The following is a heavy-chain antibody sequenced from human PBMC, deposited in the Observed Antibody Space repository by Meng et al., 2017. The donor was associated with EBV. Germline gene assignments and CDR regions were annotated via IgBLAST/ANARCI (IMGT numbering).Heavy chain of an antibody. CDR2: FLPRLGAP. D-gene: IGHD3-10*01. Sequence: QLQLVQSAAELKKPRSSVKVSCKTSGGPFRYYAISWVRQAPGQGLEWLGGFLPRLGAPNYAQKFHGRVKITADESTSTHYMDLSSLRSEDTAIYYCASESGRGYTPDYWGQGTLVTVSS. V-gene: IGHV1-69*01. J-gene: IGHJ4*02. CDR1: GGPFRYYA. CDR3: ASESGRGYTPDY.